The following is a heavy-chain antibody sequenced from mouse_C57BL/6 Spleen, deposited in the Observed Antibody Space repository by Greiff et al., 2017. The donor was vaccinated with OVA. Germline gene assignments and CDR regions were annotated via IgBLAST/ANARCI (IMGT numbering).Heavy chain of an antibody. J-gene: IGHJ4*01. CDR2: ISDGGSYT. D-gene: IGHD2-4*01. Sequence: VQGVESGGGLVKPGGSLKLSCAASGFTFSSYAMSWVRQTPEKRLEWVATISDGGSYTYYPDNVKGRFTISRDNAKNNLYLQMSHLKSEDTAMYYCARDDYDGYAMDYWGQGTSVTVSS. V-gene: IGHV5-4*01. CDR1: GFTFSSYA. CDR3: ARDDYDGYAMDY.